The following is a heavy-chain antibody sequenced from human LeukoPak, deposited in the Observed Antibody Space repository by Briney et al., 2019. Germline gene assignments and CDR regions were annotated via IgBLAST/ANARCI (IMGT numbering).Heavy chain of an antibody. D-gene: IGHD3-22*01. J-gene: IGHJ4*02. CDR1: GFTVSSNY. Sequence: GGSLRLSCAASGFTVSSNYMSWVRQAPGKGLEWVSVIYSSGSTYYADSVKGRFTISRDNSKNTLYLQMNSLRAEDTAVYYCARGLDYYDSSGLGYWGQGTLVTVSS. CDR2: IYSSGST. V-gene: IGHV3-53*01. CDR3: ARGLDYYDSSGLGY.